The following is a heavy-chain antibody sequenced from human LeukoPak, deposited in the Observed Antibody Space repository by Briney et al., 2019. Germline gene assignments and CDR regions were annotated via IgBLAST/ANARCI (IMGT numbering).Heavy chain of an antibody. CDR1: AFTFSSYS. CDR3: VRDPSGSGFAFDS. CDR2: ISGSGSST. D-gene: IGHD1-1*01. Sequence: PGGSLRLSCAASAFTFSSYSMNWVRQAPEKGLEWVSGISGSGSSTYYADSVKGRFTISRDNSENTLSLQMNSLRAEDTAVYYCVRDPSGSGFAFDSWGQGALVTVSS. J-gene: IGHJ4*02. V-gene: IGHV3-23*01.